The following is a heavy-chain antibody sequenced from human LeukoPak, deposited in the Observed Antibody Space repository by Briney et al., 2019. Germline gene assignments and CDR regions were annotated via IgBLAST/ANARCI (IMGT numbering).Heavy chain of an antibody. Sequence: GASVKVSCKASGYTFTSYGISWVRQAPGQGLEWMGWISAYNGNTNYAQKLQGRVTMTTDTSTSTAYMELRSPRSDDTAVYYCARDRYCSSTSCYENAFDIWGQGTMVTVSS. V-gene: IGHV1-18*01. CDR2: ISAYNGNT. J-gene: IGHJ3*02. CDR3: ARDRYCSSTSCYENAFDI. D-gene: IGHD2-2*01. CDR1: GYTFTSYG.